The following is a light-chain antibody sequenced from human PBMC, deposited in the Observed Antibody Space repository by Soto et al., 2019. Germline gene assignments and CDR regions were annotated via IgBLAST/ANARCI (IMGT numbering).Light chain of an antibody. CDR2: EGS. CDR1: SSDVGSYNL. J-gene: IGLJ2*01. Sequence: QSALTQPASVSGSPGQSITTSCTGTSSDVGSYNLVSWYQQHPGKAPKLMIYEGSKRPSGVSNRFSGSKSGNTASLTISGLQAEDEADYYCCSYAGSKMVFGGGTKVTVL. CDR3: CSYAGSKMV. V-gene: IGLV2-23*01.